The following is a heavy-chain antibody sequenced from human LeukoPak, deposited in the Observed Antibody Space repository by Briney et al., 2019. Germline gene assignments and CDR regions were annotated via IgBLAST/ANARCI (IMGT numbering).Heavy chain of an antibody. J-gene: IGHJ4*02. CDR2: INHSGST. CDR1: GGSFSGYY. V-gene: IGHV4-34*01. Sequence: SETLSLTCAVYGGSFSGYYWSWIRQPPGKELEWIGEINHSGSTNYNPSLKSRVTISVDTSKNQFSLKLSSVTAADTAVYYCASSSVVTSSFDYWGQGTLVTVSS. D-gene: IGHD4-23*01. CDR3: ASSSVVTSSFDY.